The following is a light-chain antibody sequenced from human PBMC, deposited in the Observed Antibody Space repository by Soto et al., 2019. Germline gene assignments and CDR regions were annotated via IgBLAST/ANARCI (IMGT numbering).Light chain of an antibody. J-gene: IGLJ3*02. CDR1: SGSIASNY. CDR2: EDN. CDR3: QSYDATNQV. V-gene: IGLV6-57*01. Sequence: NFMLTQPHSVSESPGKTVIISCTRSSGSIASNYVQWYQQRPGSSPTTVIYEDNQSPSGVPDLFSCSIDSSSNSASLTISGLETEDEADYYCQSYDATNQVFGGGTKLTVL.